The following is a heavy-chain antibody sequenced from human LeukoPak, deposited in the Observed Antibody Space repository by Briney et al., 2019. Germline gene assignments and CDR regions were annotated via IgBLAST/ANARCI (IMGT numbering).Heavy chain of an antibody. Sequence: GGSLRLSCGASGFTFSSYWMQWVRQAPGKGLVWVSRINSGGSSASYADSVKGRFTISRDNAKNTLYLQMNSLRAEDTAVYYCARHLTYGGWNSWGQGTLVTVSS. J-gene: IGHJ4*02. V-gene: IGHV3-74*01. CDR1: GFTFSSYW. D-gene: IGHD4-23*01. CDR2: INSGGSSA. CDR3: ARHLTYGGWNS.